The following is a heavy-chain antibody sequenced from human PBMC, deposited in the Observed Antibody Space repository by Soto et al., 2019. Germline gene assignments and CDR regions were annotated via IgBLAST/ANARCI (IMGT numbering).Heavy chain of an antibody. J-gene: IGHJ3*02. CDR2: ISGSGGST. CDR3: AKDGRMELEADAFDI. Sequence: GGSLRLSCAASGFTFSSYALSWVRQAPGKGLEWVSAISGSGGSTYYADSVKGRFTISRDNSKNTLYLQMNSLRAEDTAVYYCAKDGRMELEADAFDIWGQGTMVTVSS. D-gene: IGHD1-7*01. CDR1: GFTFSSYA. V-gene: IGHV3-23*01.